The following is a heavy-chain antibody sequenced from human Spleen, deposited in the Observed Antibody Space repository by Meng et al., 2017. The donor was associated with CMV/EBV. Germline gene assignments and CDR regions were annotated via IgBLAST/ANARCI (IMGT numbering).Heavy chain of an antibody. CDR1: GGSISSYY. J-gene: IGHJ5*02. CDR3: ARVSENNWFDP. D-gene: IGHD3-3*02. CDR2: IYYSGST. V-gene: IGHV4-59*01. Sequence: GSLRLSCTVSGGSISSYYWSWIRQPPGKGLEWIGYIYYSGSTNYNPSLKSRVTISVDTSKIQFSLKLSSVTAADTAVYYCARVSENNWFDPWGQGTLVTVSS.